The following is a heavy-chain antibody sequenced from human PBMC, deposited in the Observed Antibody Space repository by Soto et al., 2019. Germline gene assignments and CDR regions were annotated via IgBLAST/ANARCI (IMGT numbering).Heavy chain of an antibody. D-gene: IGHD6-13*01. J-gene: IGHJ6*02. V-gene: IGHV3-7*01. CDR1: GFTXSXXX. CDR2: IKQDGSEK. Sequence: GGSLRLSCAASGFTXSXXXXXXXXXXXGKGLEWVANIKQDGSEKYYVDSVKGRFTISRDNARNSLYLQMNSLRAEDTAVYYCARAGGYSRTTPNPRAYDMDVWGQGTTVTVSS. CDR3: ARAGGYSRTTPNPRAYDMDV.